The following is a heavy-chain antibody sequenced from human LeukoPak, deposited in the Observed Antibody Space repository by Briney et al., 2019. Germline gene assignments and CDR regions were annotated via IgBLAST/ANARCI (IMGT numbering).Heavy chain of an antibody. CDR3: SRRGSSVKNWFDP. Sequence: SETLSLTCTVSGGSVSSGSYYWSWIRQPQGKGLEWIGYVYWTGNTNYNPSLKSRVTMSVDTSKNQFSLKLNSVTAADTAVYYCSRRGSSVKNWFDPWGQGTLVTVSS. CDR2: VYWTGNT. V-gene: IGHV4-61*01. J-gene: IGHJ5*02. D-gene: IGHD3-10*01. CDR1: GGSVSSGSYY.